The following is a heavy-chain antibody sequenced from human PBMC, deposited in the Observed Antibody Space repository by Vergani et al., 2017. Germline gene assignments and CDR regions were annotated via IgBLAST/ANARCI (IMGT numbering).Heavy chain of an antibody. CDR1: GFTFDDYA. D-gene: IGHD1-26*01. J-gene: IGHJ3*02. CDR2: ISWNSGSI. CDR3: AKADRSGCYYVPDAFDI. Sequence: EVQLVESGGGLVQPGRSLRLSCAASGFTFDDYAMHWVRQAPGKGLEWVSGISWNSGSIGYADSVKGRFTISRDNAKNSLYLQMNSLRAEDTALYYCAKADRSGCYYVPDAFDIWGQGTMVTVSS. V-gene: IGHV3-9*01.